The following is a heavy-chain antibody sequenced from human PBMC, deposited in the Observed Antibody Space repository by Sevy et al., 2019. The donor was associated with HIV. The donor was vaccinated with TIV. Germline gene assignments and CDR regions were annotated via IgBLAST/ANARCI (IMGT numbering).Heavy chain of an antibody. V-gene: IGHV1-18*01. CDR3: ARARRSGYCSSTSCPLNNFDY. Sequence: ASVKVSCKASGYTFTSYGISWVRQAPGQGLEWMGWISAYNCNTNYAQKLQGRVTMTTDTSTSTAYMELRSLRSDDTAVYYCARARRSGYCSSTSCPLNNFDYWGQGTLVTVSS. CDR2: ISAYNCNT. D-gene: IGHD2-2*01. J-gene: IGHJ4*02. CDR1: GYTFTSYG.